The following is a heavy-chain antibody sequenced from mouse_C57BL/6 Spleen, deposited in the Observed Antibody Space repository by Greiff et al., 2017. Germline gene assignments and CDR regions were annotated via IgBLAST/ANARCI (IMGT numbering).Heavy chain of an antibody. J-gene: IGHJ2*01. CDR1: GYSITSGYY. CDR3: AREGGTVYYFDY. D-gene: IGHD1-1*01. Sequence: ESGPGLVKPSQSLSLTCSVTGYSITSGYYWNWIRQFPGNKLEWMGYISYDGSNNYNPSLKNRISITRDTSKNQFFLKLNSVTTEDTATYYCAREGGTVYYFDYWGQGTTLTVSS. V-gene: IGHV3-6*01. CDR2: ISYDGSN.